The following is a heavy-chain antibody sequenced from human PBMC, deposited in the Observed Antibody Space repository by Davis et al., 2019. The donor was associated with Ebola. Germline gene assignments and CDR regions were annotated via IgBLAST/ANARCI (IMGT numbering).Heavy chain of an antibody. Sequence: GESLKISCAASGFTFSDYYMSWIRQAPGKGLEWVSYISSSGSTIYYADSVKGRFTISRDNAKNTLYLQMNSLRAEDTAVYYCARGVTAMVRPDYGMDVWGQGTTVTVSS. CDR1: GFTFSDYY. CDR3: ARGVTAMVRPDYGMDV. V-gene: IGHV3-11*04. CDR2: ISSSGSTI. D-gene: IGHD5-18*01. J-gene: IGHJ6*02.